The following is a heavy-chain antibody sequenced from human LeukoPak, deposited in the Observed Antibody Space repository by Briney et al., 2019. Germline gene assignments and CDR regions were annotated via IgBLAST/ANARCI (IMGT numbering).Heavy chain of an antibody. J-gene: IGHJ6*02. V-gene: IGHV4-59*01. Sequence: SETLSLTCTVSGVSISSYYWSWIRQPPGKGLEGVGYIYYSGSTNYNPSLKSRVTISVDTSKNQFSLKLSSVTAADAAVYYCARDRNSGYDLYYYYGMDVWGQGTTVTVSS. D-gene: IGHD5-12*01. CDR1: GVSISSYY. CDR2: IYYSGST. CDR3: ARDRNSGYDLYYYYGMDV.